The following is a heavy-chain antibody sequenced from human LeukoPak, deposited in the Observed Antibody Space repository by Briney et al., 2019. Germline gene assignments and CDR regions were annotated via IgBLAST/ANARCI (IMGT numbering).Heavy chain of an antibody. CDR1: GFTFGNSR. D-gene: IGHD1-14*01. Sequence: GGSLRLSCAASGFTFGNSRVHWVRQAPGKGLVWVSLINADGSTTTYADSVKGRFTISRDNARNTLSLQMNSLTIEDTAVYYCVVVVEPPDSDGFDVWGQGTMITVSS. V-gene: IGHV3-74*01. J-gene: IGHJ3*01. CDR3: VVVVEPPDSDGFDV. CDR2: INADGSTT.